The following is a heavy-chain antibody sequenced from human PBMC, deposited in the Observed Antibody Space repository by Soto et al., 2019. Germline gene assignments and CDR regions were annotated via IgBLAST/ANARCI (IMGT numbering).Heavy chain of an antibody. CDR1: GFSLSTSGVG. Sequence: SGPTLVNPTQTLTLTCTFSGFSLSTSGVGVGWIRQPPGKALEWLALIYWNDDKRYSPSLKSRLTITKDTSKNQVVLTMTNMDPVDTATYYCAHRHRVLLWFGEPTGGMDVWGQGTTVTVSS. J-gene: IGHJ6*02. D-gene: IGHD3-10*01. V-gene: IGHV2-5*01. CDR2: IYWNDDK. CDR3: AHRHRVLLWFGEPTGGMDV.